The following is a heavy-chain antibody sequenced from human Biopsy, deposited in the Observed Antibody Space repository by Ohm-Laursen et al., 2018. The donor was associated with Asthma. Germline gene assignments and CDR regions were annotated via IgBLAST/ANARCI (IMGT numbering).Heavy chain of an antibody. CDR3: ARTYFDFLTGQVHDAFAM. V-gene: IGHV1-3*01. D-gene: IGHD3-9*01. Sequence: GASVKVSCKASGYTFINYAIHWVRQAPGHSLEWMGWINAYNGNTKYSQKFQGRLTISRDTSASTAYMDLSSLRSEDTAVYYCARTYFDFLTGQVHDAFAMWGQGTMVTVSS. CDR2: INAYNGNT. J-gene: IGHJ3*02. CDR1: GYTFINYA.